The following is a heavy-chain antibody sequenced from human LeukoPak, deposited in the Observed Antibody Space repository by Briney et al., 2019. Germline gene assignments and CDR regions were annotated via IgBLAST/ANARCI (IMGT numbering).Heavy chain of an antibody. Sequence: GASVKVSCKASGYTFTSYGISWVRQAPGQGLEWMGWISAYNGNTNYAQKLQGRVTMTTDTSTSTAYMELRSLRSDDTAVYYCARPTDFWSGYYGIYYYYMDAWGKGTTVTVSS. V-gene: IGHV1-18*01. CDR2: ISAYNGNT. D-gene: IGHD3-3*01. CDR1: GYTFTSYG. J-gene: IGHJ6*03. CDR3: ARPTDFWSGYYGIYYYYMDA.